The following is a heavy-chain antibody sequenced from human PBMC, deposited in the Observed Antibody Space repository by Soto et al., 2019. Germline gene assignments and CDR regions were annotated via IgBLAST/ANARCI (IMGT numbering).Heavy chain of an antibody. J-gene: IGHJ4*02. CDR1: GFAFSNYG. V-gene: IGHV3-23*01. CDR3: VKDAPQPFSD. D-gene: IGHD3-3*02. Sequence: EVQLLESGGGLVQPGGSLRISCAASGFAFSNYGMSWVRQAPGKGLEWVSAISGTAHASYYAASVKGRFTISRDNSKKTLYLHMNSLRVEDTAVYFCVKDAPQPFSDWGQGTLVTVSS. CDR2: ISGTAHAS.